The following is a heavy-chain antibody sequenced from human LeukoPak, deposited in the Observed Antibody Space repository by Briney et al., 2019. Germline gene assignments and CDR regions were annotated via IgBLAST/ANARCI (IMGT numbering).Heavy chain of an antibody. V-gene: IGHV1-8*01. Sequence: ASSVKVSCKASGYTFTSYDINWVRQATGQGLGWMGWMNPNSGNTGYAQKFQGRVTMTRNTSISTAYMELSSLRSEDTAVYYCARATTVVTPFYFGYWGQGTLVTVSS. CDR2: MNPNSGNT. D-gene: IGHD4-23*01. J-gene: IGHJ4*02. CDR1: GYTFTSYD. CDR3: ARATTVVTPFYFGY.